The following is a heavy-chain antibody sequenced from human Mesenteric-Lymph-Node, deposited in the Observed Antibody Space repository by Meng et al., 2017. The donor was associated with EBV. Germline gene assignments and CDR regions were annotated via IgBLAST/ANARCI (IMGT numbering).Heavy chain of an antibody. J-gene: IGHJ5*02. CDR1: GYTFNSYD. Sequence: VQLVQSGAEVKNPGASVKCSCKASGYTFNSYDINWVRQATGQGLEWMGWMNPNSGNTGYAQKFQGRVTMTRNTSISTAYMELSSLRSEDTAVYYCARSAGGDYSFDPWGQETLVTVSS. D-gene: IGHD4-17*01. CDR3: ARSAGGDYSFDP. V-gene: IGHV1-8*01. CDR2: MNPNSGNT.